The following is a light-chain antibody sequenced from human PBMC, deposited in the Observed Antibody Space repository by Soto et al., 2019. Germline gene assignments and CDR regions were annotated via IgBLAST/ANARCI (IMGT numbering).Light chain of an antibody. CDR2: GAS. V-gene: IGKV3-20*01. CDR3: QQYDNSPLI. CDR1: KRVCSSY. Sequence: GFPKSRATVSLSLVDRATRAWKVCKRVCSSYLAWYQQKPGQAPRLLIYGASSRATGIPDRFSGSGSGTDFTLTISSLEPEDSAAYYCQQYDNSPLIFGGGSKADIK. J-gene: IGKJ4*01.